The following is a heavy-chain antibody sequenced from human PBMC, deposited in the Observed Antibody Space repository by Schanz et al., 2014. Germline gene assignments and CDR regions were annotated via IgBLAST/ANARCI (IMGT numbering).Heavy chain of an antibody. V-gene: IGHV3-7*03. J-gene: IGHJ4*02. CDR3: ARAYSIDGSGWYRLHY. D-gene: IGHD6-19*01. CDR1: GFTFSRYW. CDR2: IKQDGSEK. Sequence: EVQLVESGGGLVQPGGSLRLSCAASGFTFSRYWMSWVRQAPGKGLQWVANIKQDGSEKYYVDSVKGRFTISRDNSKNSLYLQMNSLTADDTAVYYCARAYSIDGSGWYRLHYWGQGTLVTVSS.